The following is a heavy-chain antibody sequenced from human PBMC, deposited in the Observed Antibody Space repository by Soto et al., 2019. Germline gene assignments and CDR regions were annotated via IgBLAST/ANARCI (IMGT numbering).Heavy chain of an antibody. D-gene: IGHD6-19*01. J-gene: IGHJ3*02. CDR2: ISGSGGST. V-gene: IGHV3-23*01. CDR1: GFTFSSYA. Sequence: GGSLRLSCAASGFTFSSYAMSWVRQAPGKGLEWVSAISGSGGSTYYADSVKGRFTISRDNSKNTLYLQMNSLRADDTAVYYCARIGWLITSGAFDIWGQGTMVTVSS. CDR3: ARIGWLITSGAFDI.